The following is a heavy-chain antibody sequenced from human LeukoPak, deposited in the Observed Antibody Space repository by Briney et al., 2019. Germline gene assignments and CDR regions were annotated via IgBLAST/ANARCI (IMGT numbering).Heavy chain of an antibody. CDR1: GFTFSSYA. V-gene: IGHV3-23*01. J-gene: IGHJ4*02. CDR3: AKDYGTHCGGDCYSDYFDY. D-gene: IGHD2-21*02. CDR2: ISGSGGST. Sequence: GGSLRLSCAASGFTFSSYAMSWVRQAPGKGLEWVSAISGSGGSTYYADSVKGRFTISRDNPKNTLYLQMNSLRAEDTAVYYCAKDYGTHCGGDCYSDYFDYWGQGTLVTVSS.